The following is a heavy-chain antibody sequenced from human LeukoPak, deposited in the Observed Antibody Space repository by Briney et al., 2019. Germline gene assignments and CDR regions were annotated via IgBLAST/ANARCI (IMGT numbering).Heavy chain of an antibody. CDR2: INHSGST. J-gene: IGHJ5*02. Sequence: SETLSLTCTVSGGSISSSSYYWGWIRQPPGKGLEWIGEINHSGSTNYNPSLKSRVTISVDTSKNQFSLKLSSVTAADTAVYYCARTYYGSGSYRRYKIFDPWGQGTLVTVSS. CDR3: ARTYYGSGSYRRYKIFDP. CDR1: GGSISSSSYY. V-gene: IGHV4-39*07. D-gene: IGHD3-10*01.